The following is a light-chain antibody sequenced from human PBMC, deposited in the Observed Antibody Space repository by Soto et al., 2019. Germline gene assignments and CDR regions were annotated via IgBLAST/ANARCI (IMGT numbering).Light chain of an antibody. CDR3: QQYNNWPYT. CDR1: LNVNSY. Sequence: VLTQSPATLSLSPGERATLSCRASLNVNSYLAWYQQKPGQAPRLLIYDASNRAAGIPARFSGSGSGTDFTLTISSLEPEDFAVYYCQQYNNWPYTFGQGTKVDIK. J-gene: IGKJ2*01. CDR2: DAS. V-gene: IGKV3-11*01.